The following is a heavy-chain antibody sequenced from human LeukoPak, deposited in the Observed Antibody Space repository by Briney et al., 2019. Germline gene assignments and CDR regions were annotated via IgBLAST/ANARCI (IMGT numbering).Heavy chain of an antibody. J-gene: IGHJ4*02. V-gene: IGHV3-15*01. CDR2: IKSKTDGGTT. CDR1: GFTFSNAW. Sequence: PGGSLRLSCAASGFTFSNAWMSWVRQAPGKGLEWVGRIKSKTDGGTTDYAAPVKGRFTISRDDSKNTLYLQMNSLRAEDTAVYYCAKHTRNWQWLHGGYWGQGTLVTVSS. CDR3: AKHTRNWQWLHGGY. D-gene: IGHD6-19*01.